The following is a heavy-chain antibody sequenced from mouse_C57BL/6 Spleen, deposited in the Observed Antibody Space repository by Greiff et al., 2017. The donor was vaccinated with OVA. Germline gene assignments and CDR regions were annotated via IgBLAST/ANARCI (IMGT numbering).Heavy chain of an antibody. CDR2: IDPSDSET. CDR1: GYPFTSYW. Sequence: VQLQQPGAELVRPGSSVKLSCQASGYPFTSYWMHWVKQRPIQGLEWIGNIDPSDSETHYNQKLKAKAPLTAANSSSTPYIQLHRLTSADSAVYYCARDSDYDEDYLDYWGQGTTLTVSS. J-gene: IGHJ2*01. D-gene: IGHD2-4*01. V-gene: IGHV1-52*01. CDR3: ARDSDYDEDYLDY.